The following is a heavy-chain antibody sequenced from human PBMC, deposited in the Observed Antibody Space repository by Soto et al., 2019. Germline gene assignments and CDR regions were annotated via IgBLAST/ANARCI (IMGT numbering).Heavy chain of an antibody. CDR3: ARNPTYYYGSGSYRGNNWFDP. Sequence: QVQLVQSGAEVKKPGASVKVSCKASGYTFTGYYMHWVRQAPGQGLEWMGWINPNSGGTNYAQKFQGWVTMTRDTSISTAYMELSRLRSDDTAVYYCARNPTYYYGSGSYRGNNWFDPWGQGTLVTVSS. CDR2: INPNSGGT. V-gene: IGHV1-2*04. D-gene: IGHD3-10*01. CDR1: GYTFTGYY. J-gene: IGHJ5*02.